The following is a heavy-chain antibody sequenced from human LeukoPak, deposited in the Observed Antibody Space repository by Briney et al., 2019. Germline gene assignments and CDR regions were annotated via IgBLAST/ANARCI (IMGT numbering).Heavy chain of an antibody. CDR1: GGSISNYY. CDR3: ARLNWNDGLHWFDP. Sequence: SETLSLTCTVSGGSISNYYWSWIRQPAGKGLEWIGRIYTSGSTNYNPSHKSRVTMSVDTSKNQFSLKLSSVTVADTAVYYCARLNWNDGLHWFDPWGQGTLVTVSS. D-gene: IGHD1-1*01. J-gene: IGHJ5*02. V-gene: IGHV4-4*07. CDR2: IYTSGST.